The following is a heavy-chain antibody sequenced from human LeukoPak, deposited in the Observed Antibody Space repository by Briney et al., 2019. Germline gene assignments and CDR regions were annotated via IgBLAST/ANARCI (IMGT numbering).Heavy chain of an antibody. J-gene: IGHJ6*02. Sequence: WASVKVSCKASGYTFTSYAMNWVRQAPGQGLEWMGWINTNTGNPTYAQGFTGRFVFSLDTSVSTAYLQISSLKAEDTAVYYCARVDSSSWTIYYYYGMDVWGQGTTVTVSS. CDR1: GYTFTSYA. CDR3: ARVDSSSWTIYYYYGMDV. V-gene: IGHV7-4-1*02. D-gene: IGHD6-13*01. CDR2: INTNTGNP.